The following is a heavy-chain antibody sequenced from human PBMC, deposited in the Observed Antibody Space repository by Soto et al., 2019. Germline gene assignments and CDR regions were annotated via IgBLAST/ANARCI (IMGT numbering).Heavy chain of an antibody. D-gene: IGHD3-3*02. CDR3: AKNKVEMSTFYRYYAMDV. CDR1: GGSISGGGYY. Sequence: SETLSLTCTVSGGSISGGGYYWSWFPGHPGKGLEWIGYIYYNGNTYYNPTLMIRVTISIDTSKDQVSLKLSSVAAADTAVYYCAKNKVEMSTFYRYYAMDVWGQGTTVTVSS. V-gene: IGHV4-31*03. J-gene: IGHJ6*02. CDR2: IYYNGNT.